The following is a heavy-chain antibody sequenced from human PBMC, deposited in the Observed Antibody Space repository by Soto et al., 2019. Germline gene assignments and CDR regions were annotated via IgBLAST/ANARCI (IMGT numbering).Heavy chain of an antibody. CDR2: INHSGST. Sequence: QVQLQQWGAGLLKPSETLSLTCAVYGGSFSAYYWSWIRQPPGKGLEWIGEINHSGSTTYNPSLKSRVTISVDRSKKQFSLKLSSVTAADTALYYCARGVGYAGDDYWGEGTLVTVSS. D-gene: IGHD5-12*01. J-gene: IGHJ4*02. CDR3: ARGVGYAGDDY. CDR1: GGSFSAYY. V-gene: IGHV4-34*01.